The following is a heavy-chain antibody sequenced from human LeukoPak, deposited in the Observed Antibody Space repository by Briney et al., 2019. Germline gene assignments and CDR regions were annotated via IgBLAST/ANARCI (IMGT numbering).Heavy chain of an antibody. CDR1: GGTFSSYA. D-gene: IGHD4-23*01. J-gene: IGHJ4*02. Sequence: SVKVSCKASGGTFSSYAISWVRQAPGQGLEWMGGIIPIFGTANYAQKFQGRVTITADESTSTAYMELSSLRSEDTAVYYCAREWVDYGGNSYYFDYWGQGTLVTVSS. V-gene: IGHV1-69*13. CDR3: AREWVDYGGNSYYFDY. CDR2: IIPIFGTA.